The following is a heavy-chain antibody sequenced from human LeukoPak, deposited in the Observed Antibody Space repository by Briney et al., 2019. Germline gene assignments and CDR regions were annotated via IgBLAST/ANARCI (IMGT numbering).Heavy chain of an antibody. V-gene: IGHV7-4-1*02. Sequence: ASVKVSCKASGYTFTSYAMNWVRQAPGQGLEWMGWINTNTGNPTYAQGFTGRFVFSLDTSVSTAYLQISSLKAEDTAVYYCAREEGNSGSYSSGWLRDYWGQGTLVTVSS. CDR1: GYTFTSYA. CDR3: AREEGNSGSYSSGWLRDY. D-gene: IGHD6-19*01. CDR2: INTNTGNP. J-gene: IGHJ4*02.